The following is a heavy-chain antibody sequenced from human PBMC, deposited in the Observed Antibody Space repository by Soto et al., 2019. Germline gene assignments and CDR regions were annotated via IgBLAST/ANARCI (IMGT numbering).Heavy chain of an antibody. J-gene: IGHJ3*02. Sequence: GGSLRLSCAASGFTFSSYAMSWVRQAPGKGLEWVSAISGSGGSTYYADSVKGRFTISRDNSKNTLYLQMNNLRAEDTAVYYCAKDVELNYYDSSGYLISAFDIWGQGTMVTVSS. CDR3: AKDVELNYYDSSGYLISAFDI. V-gene: IGHV3-23*01. D-gene: IGHD3-22*01. CDR2: ISGSGGST. CDR1: GFTFSSYA.